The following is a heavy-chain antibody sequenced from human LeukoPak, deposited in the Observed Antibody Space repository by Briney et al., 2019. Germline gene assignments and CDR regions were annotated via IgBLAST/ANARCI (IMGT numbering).Heavy chain of an antibody. V-gene: IGHV3-23*01. Sequence: GGSLRLSCAASGFTFSSYAMSWVRLAPGKGLEWVSAISGSGGSTHYADSVKGRFTISRDNSKNTLYLQMNSLRAEDTAVYYCAKGRRGYSYGYPYYYYYYYMDVWGKGTTVTVSS. CDR3: AKGRRGYSYGYPYYYYYYYMDV. J-gene: IGHJ6*03. CDR2: ISGSGGST. CDR1: GFTFSSYA. D-gene: IGHD5-18*01.